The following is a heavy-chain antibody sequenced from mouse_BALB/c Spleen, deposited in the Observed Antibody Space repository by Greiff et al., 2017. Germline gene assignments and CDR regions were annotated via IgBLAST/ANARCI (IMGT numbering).Heavy chain of an antibody. CDR1: GFSLTSYG. Sequence: VQRVESGPGLVQPSQSLSITCTVSGFSLTSYGVHWVRQSPGKGLEWLGVIWSGGSTDYNAAFISRLSISKDNSKSQVFFKMNSLQANDTAIYYCASPSNWGYFDYWGQGTTLTVSS. J-gene: IGHJ2*01. CDR3: ASPSNWGYFDY. D-gene: IGHD4-1*01. CDR2: IWSGGST. V-gene: IGHV2-2*02.